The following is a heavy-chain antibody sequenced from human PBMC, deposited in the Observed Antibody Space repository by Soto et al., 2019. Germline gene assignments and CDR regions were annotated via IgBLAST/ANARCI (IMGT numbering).Heavy chain of an antibody. CDR1: GFTFSSYT. D-gene: IGHD6-6*01. V-gene: IGHV3-21*01. Sequence: GGSLRLACAASGFTFSSYTMNWVRQAPGKGLEWVSSISSSSSYIYYADSVKGRFTISRGNAKNSLYLQMNSLRAEDTAVYYCAGIQLGYDAFDIWGQGTMVTVSS. CDR2: ISSSSSYI. CDR3: AGIQLGYDAFDI. J-gene: IGHJ3*02.